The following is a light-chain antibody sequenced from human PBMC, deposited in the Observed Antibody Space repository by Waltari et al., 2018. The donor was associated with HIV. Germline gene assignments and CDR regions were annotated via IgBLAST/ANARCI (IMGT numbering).Light chain of an antibody. Sequence: QSVLTQPPSASGTPGQRVTISFSGSPSNIGTTTLNWYQQLPGTAPKLLIYSDHQRPSGVPGRFSGSKSDTSASLAISGLQSDDEANYYCATWDDSLNGPLFGGGTKLTVL. J-gene: IGLJ2*01. CDR3: ATWDDSLNGPL. V-gene: IGLV1-44*01. CDR1: PSNIGTTT. CDR2: SDH.